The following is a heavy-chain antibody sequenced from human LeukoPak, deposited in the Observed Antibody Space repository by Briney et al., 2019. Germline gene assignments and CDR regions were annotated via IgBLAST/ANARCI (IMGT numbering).Heavy chain of an antibody. CDR2: ISSSSSTA. D-gene: IGHD3-10*01. J-gene: IGHJ1*01. V-gene: IGHV3-11*04. Sequence: GGSLRLSCVVSGFTFSDYYMSWVRQAPGKGLEWVSYISSSSSTAYYADSVKGRFTISRDNAKNSLFLQMNSLRAEDTAVYYCVRRGLIVTEYLERWGQGTLVTVSS. CDR3: VRRGLIVTEYLER. CDR1: GFTFSDYY.